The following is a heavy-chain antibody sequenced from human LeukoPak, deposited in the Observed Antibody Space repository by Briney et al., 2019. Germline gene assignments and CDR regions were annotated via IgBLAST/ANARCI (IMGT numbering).Heavy chain of an antibody. CDR1: GVSISSSRYY. J-gene: IGHJ5*02. CDR3: ARRAPGFYGSGKGNWFDP. CDR2: MYYSGNT. V-gene: IGHV4-39*02. Sequence: PSEALSLTCNVSGVSISSSRYYWGWIRQPPGKGLEWIGSMYYSGNTYYNPSLQSRVTISVDTSKNHLSLELRSVTAADTALYYCARRAPGFYGSGKGNWFDPWGQGALVTVSS. D-gene: IGHD3-10*01.